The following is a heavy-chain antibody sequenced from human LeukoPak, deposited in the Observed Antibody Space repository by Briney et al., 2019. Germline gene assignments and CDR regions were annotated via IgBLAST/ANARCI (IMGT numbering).Heavy chain of an antibody. J-gene: IGHJ4*02. CDR3: ARDTYHYDSSGYYYFDY. Sequence: ASVKVSCKASGYTFTSYGISWVRQAPGQGLEWMGWISAYNGNTNYAQKLQGRVTMTTDTSTSTAYMELRSLRSDDTAVYYCARDTYHYDSSGYYYFDYWGQGTLVTVSS. D-gene: IGHD3-22*01. CDR2: ISAYNGNT. V-gene: IGHV1-18*01. CDR1: GYTFTSYG.